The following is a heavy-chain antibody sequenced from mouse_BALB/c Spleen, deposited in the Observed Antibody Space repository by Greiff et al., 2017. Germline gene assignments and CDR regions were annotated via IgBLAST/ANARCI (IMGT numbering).Heavy chain of an antibody. CDR3: ARHNYYGSYYAMDY. J-gene: IGHJ4*01. D-gene: IGHD1-2*01. CDR1: GFSLTSYG. Sequence: VQRVESGPDLVAPSQSLSITCTVSGFSLTSYGVHWVRQPPGKGLEWLVVIWSDGSTTYNSALKSRLSISKDNSKSQVFLKMNSLQTDDTAMYYCARHNYYGSYYAMDYWGQGTSVTVSS. V-gene: IGHV2-6-2*01. CDR2: IWSDGST.